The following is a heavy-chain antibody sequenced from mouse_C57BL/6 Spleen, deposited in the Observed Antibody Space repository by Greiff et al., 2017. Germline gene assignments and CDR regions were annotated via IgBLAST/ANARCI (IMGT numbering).Heavy chain of an antibody. CDR1: GFSLTSYG. Sequence: VQVVESGPGLVQPSQSLSITCTVSGFSLTSYGVHWVRQSPGKGLEWLGVIWSGGSTDYNAAFISRLSISKDNSKSQVFFKMNSLQADDTAIYYGARKGDSTYWYFDVWGTGTTVTVSS. J-gene: IGHJ1*03. CDR2: IWSGGST. CDR3: ARKGDSTYWYFDV. V-gene: IGHV2-2*01. D-gene: IGHD2-5*01.